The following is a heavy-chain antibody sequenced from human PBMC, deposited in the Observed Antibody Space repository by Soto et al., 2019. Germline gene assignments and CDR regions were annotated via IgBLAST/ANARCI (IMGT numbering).Heavy chain of an antibody. V-gene: IGHV4-31*03. D-gene: IGHD4-17*01. CDR2: IYYSGST. J-gene: IGHJ3*02. CDR1: GGSISSGGYY. CDR3: ARDLGPMTTVTHDAFDI. Sequence: SETLSLTCTVSGGSISSGGYYWSWIRQHPGKGLEWIGYIYYSGSTYYNPSLKSRVTISVDTSKNQFSLKLSSVTAADTAVYYCARDLGPMTTVTHDAFDIWGQGTMVTVSS.